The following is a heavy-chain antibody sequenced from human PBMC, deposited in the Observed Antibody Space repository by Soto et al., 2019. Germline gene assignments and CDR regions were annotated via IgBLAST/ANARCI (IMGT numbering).Heavy chain of an antibody. J-gene: IGHJ3*02. CDR2: ISAYNGNT. Sequence: ASVKVSCKASGYTFTSYGISWVRQAPGQGLEWMGWISAYNGNTNYAQKLQGRVTMTTDTSTSTAYMELRSLRSDDTAVYYCARDTDTAMVTWAFDIWGQGTMVTVS. D-gene: IGHD5-18*01. CDR1: GYTFTSYG. CDR3: ARDTDTAMVTWAFDI. V-gene: IGHV1-18*01.